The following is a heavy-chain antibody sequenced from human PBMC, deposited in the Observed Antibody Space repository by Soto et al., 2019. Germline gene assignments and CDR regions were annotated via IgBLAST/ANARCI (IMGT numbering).Heavy chain of an antibody. V-gene: IGHV1-24*01. CDR3: ATEVLLWFGAELRHWFDP. J-gene: IGHJ5*02. Sequence: QVQLVQSGAEVKKPGASVKVSCKVSGYTLTELSMHWVRQAPGKGLEWMGGFDPEDGETIYAQKFQGRVTMTEDTSTDTAYMELSSLRSEDTAVYYCATEVLLWFGAELRHWFDPWGQGTLVTVSS. CDR2: FDPEDGET. CDR1: GYTLTELS. D-gene: IGHD3-10*01.